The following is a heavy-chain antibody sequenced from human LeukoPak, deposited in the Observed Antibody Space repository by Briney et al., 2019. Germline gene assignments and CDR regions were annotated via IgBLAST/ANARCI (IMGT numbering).Heavy chain of an antibody. V-gene: IGHV4-39*07. J-gene: IGHJ4*02. CDR1: GVSISSGTYY. CDR3: ARASVWIQLWPSRGYFDY. Sequence: PSETLSLTCTVSGVSISSGTYYWGWIRQPPGKGLEWIGEINHSGSTNYNPSLKSRVTISVDTSKNQFSLKLSSVTAADTAVYYCARASVWIQLWPSRGYFDYWGQGTLVTVSS. D-gene: IGHD5-18*01. CDR2: INHSGST.